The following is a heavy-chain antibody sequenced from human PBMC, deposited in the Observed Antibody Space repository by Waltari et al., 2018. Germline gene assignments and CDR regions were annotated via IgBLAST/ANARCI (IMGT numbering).Heavy chain of an antibody. CDR1: GGSISNYF. J-gene: IGHJ4*02. Sequence: QVQLQESGPGLVKPAETLSLTCTVSGGSISNYFWSWIRRPPGKGLEWIGYIYYSGSTSYPPSLMSRITISVYTSKNQVSLKLRSVTAADTAVYYCARQRYYYDESGYYHHFDHWGPGSLVTVSS. CDR3: ARQRYYYDESGYYHHFDH. V-gene: IGHV4-59*08. CDR2: IYYSGST. D-gene: IGHD3-22*01.